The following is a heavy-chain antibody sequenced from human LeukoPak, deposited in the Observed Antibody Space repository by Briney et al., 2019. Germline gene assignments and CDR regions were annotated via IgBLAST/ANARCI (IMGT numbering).Heavy chain of an antibody. J-gene: IGHJ5*02. V-gene: IGHV3-11*06. CDR1: GFTFSDNY. D-gene: IGHD6-13*01. CDR2: ISSSSSYT. Sequence: GGSLRLSCAASGFTFSDNYMSSIRQAPGKGLEWVSHISSSSSYTNYADSVKGRFTISRDNAKNSLYLQMDSLRVEDTAVYYCARAGYSSTWYPTAFDPWGQGTLVTVSS. CDR3: ARAGYSSTWYPTAFDP.